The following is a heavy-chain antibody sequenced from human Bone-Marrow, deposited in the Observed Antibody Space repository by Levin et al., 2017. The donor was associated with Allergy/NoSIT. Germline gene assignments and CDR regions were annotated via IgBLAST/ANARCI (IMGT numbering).Heavy chain of an antibody. CDR1: GFTFSSYE. D-gene: IGHD2-2*01. Sequence: GGSLRLSCAASGFTFSSYEMNWVRQAPGKGLEWVSYISSSGSIVYYADSVKGRFTISRDNAKNSLYLEMNSLRAEDTAVYYCARDGDQYCSTTRCFFPRYFQNWGQGTLVTVSS. V-gene: IGHV3-48*03. CDR2: ISSSGSIV. J-gene: IGHJ1*01. CDR3: ARDGDQYCSTTRCFFPRYFQN.